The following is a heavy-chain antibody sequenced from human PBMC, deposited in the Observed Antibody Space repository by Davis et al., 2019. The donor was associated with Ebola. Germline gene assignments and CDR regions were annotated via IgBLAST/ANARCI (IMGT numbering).Heavy chain of an antibody. CDR1: GYTFTGYY. V-gene: IGHV1-2*06. D-gene: IGHD5-24*01. CDR2: INPSSGGT. Sequence: ASVKVSCKASGYTFTGYYMHWVRQAPGQGLEWMGRINPSSGGTNYAQKFQGRVTMTRDTSASTAYMELSSLRSEDTAVYYCARGATGWYWGQGTLVTVSS. CDR3: ARGATGWY. J-gene: IGHJ4*02.